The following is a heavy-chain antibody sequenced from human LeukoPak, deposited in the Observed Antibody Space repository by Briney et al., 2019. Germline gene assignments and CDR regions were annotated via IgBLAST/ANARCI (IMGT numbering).Heavy chain of an antibody. Sequence: PSETLSLTCAVYGGSFSGYYWSWIRQSPGKGLEWIGEINHSGSTNYNPSLKSRVTVSLDTSKNQFSLKLSSVTAADTAMYYCARVNGSGIYYNSIDYWGQGTLVTVSS. CDR2: INHSGST. CDR3: ARVNGSGIYYNSIDY. V-gene: IGHV4-34*01. J-gene: IGHJ4*02. D-gene: IGHD3-10*01. CDR1: GGSFSGYY.